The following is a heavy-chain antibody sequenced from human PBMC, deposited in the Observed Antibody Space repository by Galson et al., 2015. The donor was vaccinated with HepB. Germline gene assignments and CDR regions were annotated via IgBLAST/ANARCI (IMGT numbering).Heavy chain of an antibody. CDR1: GFTFSSYA. CDR3: AKKIAAAGTVYYYYGMDV. CDR2: ISGSGGST. D-gene: IGHD6-13*01. Sequence: SLRLSCAASGFTFSSYAMSWVRQAPGKGLEWVSAISGSGGSTYYADSVKGRFTISRDNSKNTLYLQMNSLRAEDTAVYYCAKKIAAAGTVYYYYGMDVWGQGTTVTVSS. V-gene: IGHV3-23*01. J-gene: IGHJ6*02.